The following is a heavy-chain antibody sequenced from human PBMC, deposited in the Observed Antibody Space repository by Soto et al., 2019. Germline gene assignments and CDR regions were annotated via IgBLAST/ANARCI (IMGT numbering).Heavy chain of an antibody. CDR3: ARDGGQWLNWFDP. CDR1: GFTFSTYS. J-gene: IGHJ5*02. D-gene: IGHD6-19*01. Sequence: EVQLVESGGGLVQPGGSLRLSCAASGFTFSTYSMNWVRQAPGKGLEWVSYISSSSSTIYYADSVKGRFTISRDNVKNSLYLQMNSLRAEDTAVYYCARDGGQWLNWFDPWGQGTLVTVSS. V-gene: IGHV3-48*01. CDR2: ISSSSSTI.